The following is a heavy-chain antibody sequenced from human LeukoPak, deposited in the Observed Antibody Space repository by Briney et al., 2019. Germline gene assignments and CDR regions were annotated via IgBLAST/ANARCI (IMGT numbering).Heavy chain of an antibody. CDR2: ISGSGAGT. Sequence: PGGSLRLSCAASGLTFSSYAVSWVRQAPGKGLEWVSGISGSGAGTYYADSVKGRFTISRDNSKNTLYLQMNSLRAEDTAVYYCATRMVGATTYFNYWGQGTLVTFSS. J-gene: IGHJ4*02. CDR1: GLTFSSYA. D-gene: IGHD1-26*01. V-gene: IGHV3-23*01. CDR3: ATRMVGATTYFNY.